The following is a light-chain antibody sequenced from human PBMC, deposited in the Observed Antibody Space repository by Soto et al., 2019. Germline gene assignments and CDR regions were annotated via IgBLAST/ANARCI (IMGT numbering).Light chain of an antibody. CDR3: TSYTRDTALV. CDR1: SSDVGGYNY. V-gene: IGLV2-14*01. J-gene: IGLJ1*01. CDR2: EVS. Sequence: QSALTQPASVSGSPGQSITISCTGTSSDVGGYNYVSWYQQQSGKAPKLMIHEVSNRPSGVSNRFSGSKSGSTASLTISGLQAEDEADYHCTSYTRDTALVFGTGTKLTVL.